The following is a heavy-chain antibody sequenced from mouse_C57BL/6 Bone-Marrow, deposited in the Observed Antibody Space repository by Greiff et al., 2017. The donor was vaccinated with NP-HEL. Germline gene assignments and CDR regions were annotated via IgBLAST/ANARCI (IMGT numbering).Heavy chain of an antibody. Sequence: QVQLKESGPELVKPGASVKLSCKASGYTFTSYDINWVKQRPGQGLEWIGWIYPRDGSTKYNEKFKGKATLTVDTSSSTAYMELHSLTSEDSAVYFCANLWYFDVWGTGTTVTVSS. CDR3: ANLWYFDV. CDR1: GYTFTSYD. CDR2: IYPRDGST. V-gene: IGHV1-85*01. J-gene: IGHJ1*03.